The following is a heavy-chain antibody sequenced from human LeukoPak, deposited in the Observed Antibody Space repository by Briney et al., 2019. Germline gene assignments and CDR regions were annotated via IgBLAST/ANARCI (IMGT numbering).Heavy chain of an antibody. D-gene: IGHD5-12*01. CDR3: AKESYSDYNFDY. Sequence: GRSLRLSCAASGFTFSSYGMHWVRQAPGKGLEWAAFIRYDGSNKYYADSVKGRFTISRDNSKNTLYLQMNSLRAEDTAVYYCAKESYSDYNFDYWGQGTLVTVSS. J-gene: IGHJ4*02. CDR1: GFTFSSYG. CDR2: IRYDGSNK. V-gene: IGHV3-30*02.